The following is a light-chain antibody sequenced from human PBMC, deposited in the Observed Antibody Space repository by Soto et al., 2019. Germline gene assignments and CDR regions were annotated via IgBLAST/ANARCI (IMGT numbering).Light chain of an antibody. CDR2: GAS. CDR3: QQYNNWPPP. J-gene: IGKJ1*01. V-gene: IGKV3D-15*01. Sequence: EIVMTQSPATLSVSPGERATLSCRASQSVSGNLAWYQQKPGQAPRLLIYGASTRATGIPARFSGSGSGTEFTLTISSLQSEDFALYYCQQYNNWPPPFGQAPKVQIK. CDR1: QSVSGN.